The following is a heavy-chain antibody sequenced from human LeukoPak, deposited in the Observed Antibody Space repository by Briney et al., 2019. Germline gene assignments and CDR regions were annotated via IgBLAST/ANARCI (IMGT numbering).Heavy chain of an antibody. J-gene: IGHJ4*02. CDR3: ARGVEPLAVNTLAY. Sequence: PGGSLRLSCAASGFTVITNDMTWVRQAPGKGLEWVSVLYSDGNTKYADSVQGRFTISRDNSKNTLYLEMNGLSPDDTAVYYCARGVEPLAVNTLAYWGQGTLVTVSS. D-gene: IGHD1-14*01. CDR2: LYSDGNT. CDR1: GFTVITND. V-gene: IGHV3-53*01.